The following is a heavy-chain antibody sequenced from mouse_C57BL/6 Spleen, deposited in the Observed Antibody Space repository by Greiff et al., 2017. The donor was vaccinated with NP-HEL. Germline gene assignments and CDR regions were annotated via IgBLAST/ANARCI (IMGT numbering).Heavy chain of an antibody. V-gene: IGHV1-55*01. J-gene: IGHJ3*01. CDR3: AREGGYYYGSNWFAY. D-gene: IGHD1-1*01. CDR2: IYPGSGST. CDR1: GYTFTSYW. Sequence: QVQLQQPGAELVKPGASVKMSCKASGYTFTSYWITWVKQRPGQGLEWIGDIYPGSGSTNYNEKFKSKATLTVDTSSSTAYMQLSSLTSEDSAVYYCAREGGYYYGSNWFAYWGQGTLVTVSA.